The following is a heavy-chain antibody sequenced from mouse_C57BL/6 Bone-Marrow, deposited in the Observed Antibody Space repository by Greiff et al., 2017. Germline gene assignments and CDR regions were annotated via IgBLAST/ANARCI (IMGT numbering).Heavy chain of an antibody. J-gene: IGHJ2*01. Sequence: EVKVVESGGGLVKPGGSLKLSCAASGFTFSDYGMHWVRQAPEKGLEWVAYISSGSSTIYYADPVKGRFTISRANAKNTLFLQMTSLRSEDTAMXYCARRQGYYPYYFDYWGQGTTRTVSS. V-gene: IGHV5-17*01. CDR1: GFTFSDYG. CDR2: ISSGSSTI. D-gene: IGHD2-3*01. CDR3: ARRQGYYPYYFDY.